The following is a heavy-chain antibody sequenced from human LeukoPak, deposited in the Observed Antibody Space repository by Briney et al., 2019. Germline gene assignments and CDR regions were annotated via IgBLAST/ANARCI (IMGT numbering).Heavy chain of an antibody. Sequence: SETLSLTCTVSGGSISSSSYYWGWIRQPPGKGLEWIGSIYHSGSTYYNPSLKSRVTISVDTSKNQFSLKLSSVTAADTAVYYCARVGAAAGLYAFDIWGQGTMVTVSS. CDR3: ARVGAAAGLYAFDI. CDR1: GGSISSSSYY. CDR2: IYHSGST. J-gene: IGHJ3*02. D-gene: IGHD6-13*01. V-gene: IGHV4-39*07.